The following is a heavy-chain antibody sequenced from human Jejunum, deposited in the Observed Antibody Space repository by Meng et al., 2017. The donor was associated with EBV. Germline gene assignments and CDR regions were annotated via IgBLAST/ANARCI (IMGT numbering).Heavy chain of an antibody. CDR3: ARSGAIIGVQGAPDY. Sequence: VKLPQRGRVLLKPSETPSLPRAVSGGSFGGYFWTWTRQAPGKGLEWIGEINQVGRTNYNPSLKSRVTISVDTSNIQFSLKVTSVTAADTAVYYCARSGAIIGVQGAPDYWGQGTLVTVSS. CDR1: GGSFGGYF. V-gene: IGHV4-34*01. CDR2: INQVGRT. J-gene: IGHJ4*02. D-gene: IGHD3-3*01.